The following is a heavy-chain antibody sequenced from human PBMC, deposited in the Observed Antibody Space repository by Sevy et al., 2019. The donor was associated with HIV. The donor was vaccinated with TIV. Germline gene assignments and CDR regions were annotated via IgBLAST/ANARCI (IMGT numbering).Heavy chain of an antibody. D-gene: IGHD1-1*01. J-gene: IGHJ4*02. V-gene: IGHV3-30-3*01. CDR3: AGGRGRRLELGGAADGGGGLDY. Sequence: GGSLRLSCAASGFTFNYYAIHWVRQAPGKGLEWVAITSYDGNNKYYADSVKGRFTISRDNSKNTLYLQMNSLRAEDPVLYFGAGGRGRRLELGGAADGGGGLDYWGQGTLVTVSS. CDR1: GFTFNYYA. CDR2: TSYDGNNK.